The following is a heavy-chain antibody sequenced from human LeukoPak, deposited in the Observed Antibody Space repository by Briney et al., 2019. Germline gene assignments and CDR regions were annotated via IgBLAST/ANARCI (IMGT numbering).Heavy chain of an antibody. J-gene: IGHJ4*02. CDR2: IFPIFGTA. V-gene: IGHV1-69*01. CDR3: ARGRYDSSSYQYYFDY. Sequence: SVKVSCKASGATFSCYAISWVRQAPGQGLEWMGGIFPIFGTANYAQKFQGRVTITADESTSTAYMELSSLRSEDTAVYYCARGRYDSSSYQYYFDYWGQGTLVTVSS. CDR1: GATFSCYA. D-gene: IGHD6-13*01.